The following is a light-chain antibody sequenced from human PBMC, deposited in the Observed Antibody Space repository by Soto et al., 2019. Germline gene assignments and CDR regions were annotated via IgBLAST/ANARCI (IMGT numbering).Light chain of an antibody. Sequence: DIAMTQSPLSLPVSPGEPASISCRSSQTLLHNNAYNCLDWYLQKPGQSPQLLIDLGSNRSSGVPDRYSGSGSGTDFTLKVSRVEAEDVGGYYCRQSLQTPFTFGPGTQVDIK. CDR1: QTLLHNNAYNC. V-gene: IGKV2-28*01. CDR3: RQSLQTPFT. J-gene: IGKJ3*01. CDR2: LGS.